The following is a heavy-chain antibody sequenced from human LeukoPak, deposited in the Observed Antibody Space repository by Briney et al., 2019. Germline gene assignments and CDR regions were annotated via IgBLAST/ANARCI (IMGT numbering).Heavy chain of an antibody. CDR2: IKQDGSAK. CDR3: ARAFVSGNSDFGY. Sequence: TGGSLRLSCAASGFTFSSYWMTWVGQAPGKGLEWVANIKQDGSAKYYVDSVKGRFTISRDNAKNSLSLQMNSLRAEDTAVYYCARAFVSGNSDFGYWGQGTLVTVSS. V-gene: IGHV3-7*01. J-gene: IGHJ4*02. D-gene: IGHD4-23*01. CDR1: GFTFSSYW.